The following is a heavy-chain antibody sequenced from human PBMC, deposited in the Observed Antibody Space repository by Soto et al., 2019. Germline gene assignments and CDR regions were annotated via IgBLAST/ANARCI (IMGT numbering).Heavy chain of an antibody. CDR2: MNPNSGNT. CDR3: ARGWDFWSGPYYMDV. J-gene: IGHJ6*03. CDR1: GYTFTSYD. V-gene: IGHV1-8*01. Sequence: ASVKVSCKASGYTFTSYDINWVRQATGQGLEWMGWMNPNSGNTGYAQKFQGRVTMTRNTSISTAYMELSSLRSEDTAVYYCARGWDFWSGPYYMDVWGKGTTVTVSS. D-gene: IGHD3-3*01.